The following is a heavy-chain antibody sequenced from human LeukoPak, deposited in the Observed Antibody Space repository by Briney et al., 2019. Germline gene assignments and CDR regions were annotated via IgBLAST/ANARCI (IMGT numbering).Heavy chain of an antibody. V-gene: IGHV4-39*01. Sequence: SETLSLTCTVSGGSISGNNHYWGWIRQPPGKGLEWIGTIYFSGSTSYNPSLKSRVTISVDTSKNQFSLKLSSVTATDTAVYFRVTHLDSQKGYYFDYWGQGALVTVSS. CDR1: GGSISGNNHY. D-gene: IGHD3-3*01. CDR2: IYFSGST. J-gene: IGHJ4*02. CDR3: VTHLDSQKGYYFDY.